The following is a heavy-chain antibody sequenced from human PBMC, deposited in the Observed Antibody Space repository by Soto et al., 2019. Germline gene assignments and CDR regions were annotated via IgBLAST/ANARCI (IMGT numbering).Heavy chain of an antibody. CDR1: GFTFGDYA. CDR2: IRSKAYGGTT. V-gene: IGHV3-49*03. D-gene: IGHD4-17*01. J-gene: IGHJ4*02. Sequence: EVQLVESGGGLVQPGRSLRLSCTASGFTFGDYAMSWFRQAPGKGLEWVGFIRSKAYGGTTEYAASVKGRFTISRDDSKSIAYLQMNSLKTEDTAVYYCTRDQLDYGDCAYYFDYWGQGTLVTVSS. CDR3: TRDQLDYGDCAYYFDY.